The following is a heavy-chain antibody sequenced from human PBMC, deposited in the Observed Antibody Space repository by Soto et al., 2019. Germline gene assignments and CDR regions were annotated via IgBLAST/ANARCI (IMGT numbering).Heavy chain of an antibody. CDR1: GGYFRGYY. D-gene: IGHD3-10*01. CDR3: ARDSERITMVRGVLDNWFDY. J-gene: IGHJ5*01. CDR2: INHSGST. Sequence: PSATLSLRCAVYGGYFRGYYWSWIRKTPGKGLEWIGEINHSGSTNYNPSLKSRVTISVDTSKNQFSLKLSSVTAADTAVYYCARDSERITMVRGVLDNWFDYWGQGTLVTVSS. V-gene: IGHV4-34*01.